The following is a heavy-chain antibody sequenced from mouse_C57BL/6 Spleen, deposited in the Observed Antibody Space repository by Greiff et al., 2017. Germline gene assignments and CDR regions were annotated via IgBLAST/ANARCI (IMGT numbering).Heavy chain of an antibody. Sequence: LVESGPELVKPGASVKISCKASGYAFSSSWMNWVKQRPGRGLEWIGRIYPGDGDTNYNGKFKGKATLTADKSSSTAYMQLSSLTSEDSAVYFCARIYGYDGYWGQGTTLTVSS. V-gene: IGHV1-82*01. CDR2: IYPGDGDT. D-gene: IGHD2-2*01. J-gene: IGHJ2*01. CDR3: ARIYGYDGY. CDR1: GYAFSSSW.